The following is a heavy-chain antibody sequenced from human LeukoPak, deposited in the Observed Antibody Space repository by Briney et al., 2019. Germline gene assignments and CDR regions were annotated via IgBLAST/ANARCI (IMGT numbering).Heavy chain of an antibody. D-gene: IGHD3-10*01. V-gene: IGHV3-23*01. CDR3: AKMDGSGSYFDY. CDR1: GFTFSSYA. Sequence: PGGSLRLSCAASGFTFSSYAMSWVRQAPGKGLEWVSAISGGGGRTYYADSVKGRFTISKDKSKNTLYLQMNSLRAEDTAVYYCAKMDGSGSYFDYWGQGTLVTVSS. CDR2: ISGGGGRT. J-gene: IGHJ4*02.